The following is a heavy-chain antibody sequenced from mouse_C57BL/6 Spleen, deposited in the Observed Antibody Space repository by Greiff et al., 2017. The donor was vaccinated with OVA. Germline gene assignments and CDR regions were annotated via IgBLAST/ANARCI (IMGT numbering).Heavy chain of an antibody. V-gene: IGHV1-18*01. CDR1: GYTFTDYN. J-gene: IGHJ3*01. CDR2: INPNNGGT. CDR3: ARSATMVTTSFAY. D-gene: IGHD2-2*01. Sequence: VHVKQSGPELVKPGASVKIPCKASGYTFTDYNMDWVKQSHGKSLEWIGDINPNNGGTIYNQKFKGKATLTVDKSSSTAYMELRSLTSEDTAVYYCARSATMVTTSFAYWGQGTLVTVSA.